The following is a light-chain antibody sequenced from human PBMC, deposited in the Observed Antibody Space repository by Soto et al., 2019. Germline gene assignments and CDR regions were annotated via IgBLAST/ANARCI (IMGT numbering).Light chain of an antibody. Sequence: EVVMRQSPATLSVSPGEGATLPCRASQGIGDTLAWYQHKPGQTPRLLIYDTSTRATGVPARFSGSRSGTEFTLTINSLQSEDFATYHCQQLNTLPFTFGQGTRLEIK. CDR2: DTS. V-gene: IGKV3-15*01. CDR1: QGIGDT. J-gene: IGKJ5*01. CDR3: QQLNTLPFT.